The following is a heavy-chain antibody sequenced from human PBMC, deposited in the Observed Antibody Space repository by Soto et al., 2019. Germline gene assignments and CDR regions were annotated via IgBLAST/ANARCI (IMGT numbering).Heavy chain of an antibody. CDR2: MNPNSGNT. CDR1: RYTFTSYD. D-gene: IGHD6-13*01. CDR3: AIGRYSNTWYHAFDY. J-gene: IGHJ4*02. V-gene: IGHV1-8*02. Sequence: QVQLVQYGAEVKKPGASVKVSCKASRYTFTSYDINWVRQATGQGLEWMGWMNPNSGNTGHAQKFQGRVTMTRNTSISTVYMELSSLRSEDTAVYYCAIGRYSNTWYHAFDYWGQGTLVTVSS.